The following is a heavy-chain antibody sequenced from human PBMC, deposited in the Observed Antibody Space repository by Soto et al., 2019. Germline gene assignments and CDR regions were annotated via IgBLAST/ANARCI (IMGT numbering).Heavy chain of an antibody. V-gene: IGHV1-2*04. Sequence: GASVKVSCKASGYTFTGYYMHWVRQAPGQGLEWMGWINPNSGGTNYAQKFQGWVTMTRDTSISTAYMELSRLRSDDTAVYYCARGPIWFGVSAPDYWGQGTLVTVSS. D-gene: IGHD3-10*01. CDR3: ARGPIWFGVSAPDY. J-gene: IGHJ4*02. CDR2: INPNSGGT. CDR1: GYTFTGYY.